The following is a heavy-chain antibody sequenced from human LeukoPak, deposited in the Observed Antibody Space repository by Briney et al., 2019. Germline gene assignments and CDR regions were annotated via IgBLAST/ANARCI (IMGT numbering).Heavy chain of an antibody. J-gene: IGHJ6*02. CDR1: GGTFSSYA. Sequence: SVKVSCKASGGTFSSYAISWVRQAPGQGLEWMGRIIPILGIANYAQKFQGRVTITADKSTSTAYMELSSLRSEDTAVYYCARGKQQLVPYYYYYYGMDVWGQGTTVTVSS. D-gene: IGHD6-13*01. CDR2: IIPILGIA. CDR3: ARGKQQLVPYYYYYYGMDV. V-gene: IGHV1-69*04.